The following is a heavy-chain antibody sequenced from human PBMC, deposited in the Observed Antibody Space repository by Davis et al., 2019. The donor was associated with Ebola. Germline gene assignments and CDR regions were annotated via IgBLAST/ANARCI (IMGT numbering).Heavy chain of an antibody. J-gene: IGHJ4*02. Sequence: ASVKVSCKASGYTFTSYGISWVRQAPGQGLEWMGWISAYNGNTNYAQKLQGRVTMTTDTSTSTAYMELRSLRSEDTAVYYCARDRDTMIGIYFDYWGQGTLVTVSS. D-gene: IGHD3-22*01. CDR3: ARDRDTMIGIYFDY. CDR1: GYTFTSYG. V-gene: IGHV1-18*01. CDR2: ISAYNGNT.